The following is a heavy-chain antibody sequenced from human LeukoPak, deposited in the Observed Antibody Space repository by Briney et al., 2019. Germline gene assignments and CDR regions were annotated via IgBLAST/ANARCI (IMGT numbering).Heavy chain of an antibody. J-gene: IGHJ4*02. D-gene: IGHD4-17*01. Sequence: SETLSLTCAVSGDSISGTNWWSWVRQPPGKGLEWIGEIYHSRSTSYNPSLKSRVTISVDKSKNHFSLRLSSVTAADTAVYYCARNGDRHIDFWGQGTLVTVSS. CDR3: ARNGDRHIDF. CDR1: GDSISGTNW. V-gene: IGHV4-4*02. CDR2: IYHSRST.